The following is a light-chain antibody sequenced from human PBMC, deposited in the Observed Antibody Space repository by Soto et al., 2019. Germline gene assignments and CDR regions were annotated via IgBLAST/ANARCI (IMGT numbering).Light chain of an antibody. J-gene: IGKJ5*01. CDR1: T. CDR3: QQRTNWPIT. V-gene: IGKV3-11*01. Sequence: EIVLTQSPGTPSLSPGVPEPTYLVPTEPGQAPRLVIYDASNRATGIPARFSASGSGTDFTLTISSLEPEDFAVYYCQQRTNWPITFGQGTRLEIK. CDR2: DAS.